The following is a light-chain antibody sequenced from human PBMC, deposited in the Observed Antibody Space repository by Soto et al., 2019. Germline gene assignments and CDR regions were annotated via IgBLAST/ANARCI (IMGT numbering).Light chain of an antibody. V-gene: IGLV2-14*02. Sequence: QSVLTQPASVSGSPGQSITISCAGSGGDVGNYDLLSWYQQIPGKAPKLMIYEVNKRPSGIPDRFSGSKSGNTASLTVSGLQPEDEAEYFCSSYSRSINYVFGTGTKLTVL. CDR1: GGDVGNYDL. J-gene: IGLJ1*01. CDR2: EVN. CDR3: SSYSRSINYV.